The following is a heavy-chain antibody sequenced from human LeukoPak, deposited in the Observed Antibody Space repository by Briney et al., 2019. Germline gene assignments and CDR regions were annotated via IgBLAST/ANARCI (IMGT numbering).Heavy chain of an antibody. CDR1: GGSISSSSYY. V-gene: IGHV4-39*07. D-gene: IGHD6-19*01. CDR2: IYYSGST. CDR3: ARGSGEWLVPYWYFDL. Sequence: PSETLSLTCTVSGGSISSSSYYWGWIRQPPGKGLEWIGSIYYSGSTYYNPSLKSRVTISVDTSKNQFSLKLSSVTAADTAVYYCARGSGEWLVPYWYFDLWGRGTLVTVSS. J-gene: IGHJ2*01.